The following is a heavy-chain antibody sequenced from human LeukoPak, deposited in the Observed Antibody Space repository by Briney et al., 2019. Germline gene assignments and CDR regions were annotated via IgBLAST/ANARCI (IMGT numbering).Heavy chain of an antibody. CDR1: GGSISSYY. D-gene: IGHD6-19*01. V-gene: IGHV4-59*01. Sequence: SETLSLTCTVSGGSISSYYWSWIRQPPGKGLEWIGYIYYSGSTNYNPSLKSRVTISVDTSKNQLSLKLSSVTAADTAVYYCARSLLAVAGMRPDAFDIWGQGTMVTVSS. J-gene: IGHJ3*02. CDR3: ARSLLAVAGMRPDAFDI. CDR2: IYYSGST.